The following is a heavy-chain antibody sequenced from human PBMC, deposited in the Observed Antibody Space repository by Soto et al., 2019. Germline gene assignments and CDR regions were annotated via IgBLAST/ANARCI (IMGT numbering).Heavy chain of an antibody. CDR2: VNPNSGGT. V-gene: IGHV1-2*02. J-gene: IGHJ5*02. CDR3: ARDGYCSGGSCYSGWFDP. CDR1: GYTFTGYY. D-gene: IGHD2-15*01. Sequence: ASVKVSCKASGYTFTGYYMHWVRQAPGQGLEWMGWVNPNSGGTNYAQKFQGRVTMTRDTSISTAYMELSRLRSDDTAVYYCARDGYCSGGSCYSGWFDPWGQGNLVTVSS.